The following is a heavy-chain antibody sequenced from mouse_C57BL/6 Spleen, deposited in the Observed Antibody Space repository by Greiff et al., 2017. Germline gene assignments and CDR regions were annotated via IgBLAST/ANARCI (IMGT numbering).Heavy chain of an antibody. D-gene: IGHD2-4*01. CDR1: GYTFTSYW. CDR2: IYPSDSET. Sequence: QVQLQQPGAELVRPGSSVKLSCKASGYTFTSYWMDWVKQRPGQGLEWIGNIYPSDSETHYNQKFKDKATLTVDKSSSTAYMQLSSLTSEDSAVYYCARSQIYYDYDDYYAMDYWGQGTSVTVSS. V-gene: IGHV1-61*01. CDR3: ARSQIYYDYDDYYAMDY. J-gene: IGHJ4*01.